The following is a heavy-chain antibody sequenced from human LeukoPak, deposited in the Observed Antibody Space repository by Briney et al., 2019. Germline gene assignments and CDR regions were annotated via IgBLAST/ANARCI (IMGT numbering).Heavy chain of an antibody. V-gene: IGHV3-7*01. CDR1: GFRFSDYW. CDR3: AAWTDRGYSY. D-gene: IGHD5-12*01. CDR2: INPDGDGM. Sequence: GGSLRLSCAASGFRFSDYWMTWVRQAPGKGLEWVANINPDGDGMRFVDSVKGRFTMSRDNAQSSLHLQMNSLRVEDTAFYYCAAWTDRGYSYWGQGVLVTVSS. J-gene: IGHJ4*02.